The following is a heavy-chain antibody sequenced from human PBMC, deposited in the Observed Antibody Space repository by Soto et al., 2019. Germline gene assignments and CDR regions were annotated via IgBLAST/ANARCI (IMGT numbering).Heavy chain of an antibody. D-gene: IGHD6-13*01. J-gene: IGHJ6*02. CDR2: ISSSSSYI. CDR1: GFTFRSYS. Sequence: GGSLRLSCAASGFTFRSYSMNWVRQAPGKGLEWVSSISSSSSYIYYADSVKGRFTISRDNAKNSLYLHMNSLRAEDTAVYYCARDQLEYYYYGMDVWGQGTTVTVSS. V-gene: IGHV3-21*01. CDR3: ARDQLEYYYYGMDV.